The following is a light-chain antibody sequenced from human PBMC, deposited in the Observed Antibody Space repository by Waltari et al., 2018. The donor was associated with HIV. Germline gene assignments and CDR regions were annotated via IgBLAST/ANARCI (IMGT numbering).Light chain of an antibody. V-gene: IGLV3-1*01. Sequence: SYELTQPPSVSVSPGQTASITCSGDKLGDRYAYWYQQKPGQSPVLVIYADNKRPSGIPERFSGSNSGNTATLTISGTQAMDETDYYCQAWASSTVVFGGGTKLTVL. CDR3: QAWASSTVV. CDR1: KLGDRY. CDR2: ADN. J-gene: IGLJ2*01.